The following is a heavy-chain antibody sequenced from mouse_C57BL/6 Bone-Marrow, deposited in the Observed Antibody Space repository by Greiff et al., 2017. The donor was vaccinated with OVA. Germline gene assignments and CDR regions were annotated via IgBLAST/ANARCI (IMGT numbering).Heavy chain of an antibody. D-gene: IGHD1-1*01. Sequence: VQLQQPGAELVKPGASVKLSCKASGYTFTSYWMHWVKQRPGQGLEWIGMIHPNSGSTNYNEKFKSKATLTVDKSSSTAYMQLSSLTSEDSAVYYCARRGYYGSPYFDYWGQGTTLTVSS. V-gene: IGHV1-64*01. CDR1: GYTFTSYW. J-gene: IGHJ2*01. CDR2: IHPNSGST. CDR3: ARRGYYGSPYFDY.